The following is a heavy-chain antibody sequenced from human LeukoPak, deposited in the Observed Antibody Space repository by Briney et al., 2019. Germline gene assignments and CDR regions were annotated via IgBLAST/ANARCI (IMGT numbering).Heavy chain of an antibody. CDR3: ARDRPHSRGSGSLSNWFDP. J-gene: IGHJ5*02. Sequence: ASVKVSCKASGGTFSSYAISWVRQAPGQGLEWMGRIIPILGIANYAQKFQGRVTITADKSTSTAYMELSSLRSEDTAVYYCARDRPHSRGSGSLSNWFDPWGQGTLVTVSS. D-gene: IGHD3-10*01. CDR2: IIPILGIA. CDR1: GGTFSSYA. V-gene: IGHV1-69*04.